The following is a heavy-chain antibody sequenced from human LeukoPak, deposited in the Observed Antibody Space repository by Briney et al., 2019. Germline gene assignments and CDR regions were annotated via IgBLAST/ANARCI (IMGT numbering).Heavy chain of an antibody. Sequence: GASVKVSCKASGGTFSSYAISWVRQAPGQGLEWMGGVIPIFGTANYAQKFQGRVTITADESTSTAYMELSSLRSEDTAVYYCARDFSSGWSFNWFDPWGQGTLVTVSS. CDR2: VIPIFGTA. J-gene: IGHJ5*02. CDR1: GGTFSSYA. V-gene: IGHV1-69*13. D-gene: IGHD6-19*01. CDR3: ARDFSSGWSFNWFDP.